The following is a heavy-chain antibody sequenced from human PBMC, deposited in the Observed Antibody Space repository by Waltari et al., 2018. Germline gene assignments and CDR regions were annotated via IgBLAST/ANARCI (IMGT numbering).Heavy chain of an antibody. J-gene: IGHJ6*02. V-gene: IGHV1-3*01. Sequence: QVQLVQSGAEVKKPGASVKVSCKASGYTFTSYAMHWVRQAPGQRIEWMGWINAGKGNKKYSQKVEGRGTITRDKCASTAYMERSSRRSEDTAVYYCARAPIVVGIASTYGMDGWGQWTTVTVSS. CDR1: GYTFTSYA. CDR3: ARAPIVVGIASTYGMDG. D-gene: IGHD2-21*01. CDR2: INAGKGNK.